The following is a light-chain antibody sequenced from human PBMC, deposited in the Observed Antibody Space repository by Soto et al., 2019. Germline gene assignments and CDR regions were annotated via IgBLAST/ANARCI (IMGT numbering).Light chain of an antibody. CDR2: EVT. V-gene: IGLV2-8*01. Sequence: QSALTQPPSASGSPGQSVTISCTGTSSDVGAYKYVSWYQQYPGKAPKLMIYEVTNRPSGVPDRFSGSKSGNTASLTVSGLQAEDEADYYCTSYVGNDIWVFGGGTKLTVL. J-gene: IGLJ3*02. CDR1: SSDVGAYKY. CDR3: TSYVGNDIWV.